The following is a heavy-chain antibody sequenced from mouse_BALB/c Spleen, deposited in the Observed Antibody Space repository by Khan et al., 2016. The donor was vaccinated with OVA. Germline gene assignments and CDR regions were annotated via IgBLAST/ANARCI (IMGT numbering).Heavy chain of an antibody. Sequence: VQLQQSGPELMKPGASVRISCKASGYSFTTYYIHWLMQSHGKSLEWIGYIDPFSGGTTYNQKFKGKATLTVDKSSSTAYIHFSNLTSEDSAVYYCTRHGYVAWFTYWGQGTLVTVSA. J-gene: IGHJ3*01. D-gene: IGHD2-2*01. V-gene: IGHV1S135*01. CDR1: GYSFTTYY. CDR3: TRHGYVAWFTY. CDR2: IDPFSGGT.